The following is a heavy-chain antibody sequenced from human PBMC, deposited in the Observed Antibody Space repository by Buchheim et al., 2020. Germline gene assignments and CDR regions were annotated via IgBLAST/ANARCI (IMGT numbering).Heavy chain of an antibody. CDR1: GGSISSYY. J-gene: IGHJ5*02. CDR2: IYYSGST. D-gene: IGHD1-7*01. V-gene: IGHV4-59*01. Sequence: QVQLQQWGAGLLKPSETLSLTCTVSGGSISSYYWSWIRQPPGKGLEWIGYIYYSGSTNYNPSLKSRVTISVDTSKNQFSLKLSSVTAADTAVYYCARSKLELWDPYRFDPWGQGTL. CDR3: ARSKLELWDPYRFDP.